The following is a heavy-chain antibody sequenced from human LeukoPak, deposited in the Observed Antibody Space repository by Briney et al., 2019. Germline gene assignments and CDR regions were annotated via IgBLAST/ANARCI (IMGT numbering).Heavy chain of an antibody. Sequence: SVKVSCKASGGTFSSYAISWVRQAPGQGLEWMGRIIPILGIANYAQKFQGRVTITADESTSTAYMELSSLRSEDTAVYYCAREWSSSPAANAFDIWGQGTMVTVSS. D-gene: IGHD6-6*01. CDR2: IIPILGIA. V-gene: IGHV1-69*04. CDR3: AREWSSSPAANAFDI. CDR1: GGTFSSYA. J-gene: IGHJ3*02.